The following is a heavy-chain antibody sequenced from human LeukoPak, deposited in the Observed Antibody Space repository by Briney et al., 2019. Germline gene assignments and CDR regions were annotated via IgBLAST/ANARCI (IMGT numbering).Heavy chain of an antibody. Sequence: GGSLRLSCAASGFTVSTYYMTWVRQAPGKGLECVSVIYSGGSTYYAYSVKGRFTVSRDNSKNTLYLQMNSLRAEDTAMYYCARGLGYCTSTTCLLPFDYSGQGTLVTVSS. V-gene: IGHV3-53*01. CDR2: IYSGGST. CDR1: GFTVSTYY. J-gene: IGHJ4*02. CDR3: ARGLGYCTSTTCLLPFDY. D-gene: IGHD2-2*01.